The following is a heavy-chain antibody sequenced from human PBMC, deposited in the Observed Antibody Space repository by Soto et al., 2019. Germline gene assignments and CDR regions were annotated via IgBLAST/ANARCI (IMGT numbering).Heavy chain of an antibody. CDR3: AKGNWFDP. J-gene: IGHJ5*02. V-gene: IGHV3-9*01. CDR2: ISWNSGSI. Sequence: PGGSLRLSCAASGFTFDDYAMHWVRQAPGKGLEWVSGISWNSGSIGYADSVKGRFTISRDNAKNSLYLQMNSLRAEDTALYYCAKGNWFDPWGQGTLVTVSS. CDR1: GFTFDDYA.